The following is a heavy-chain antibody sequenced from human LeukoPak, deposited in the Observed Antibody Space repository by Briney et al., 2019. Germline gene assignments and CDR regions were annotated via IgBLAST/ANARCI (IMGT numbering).Heavy chain of an antibody. J-gene: IGHJ4*02. CDR3: AKRGHYSINWYHYFDY. V-gene: IGHV3-30*18. CDR2: IASNGGSE. D-gene: IGHD6-13*01. CDR1: GFTFTTYG. Sequence: GGSLRLSCAASGFTFTTYGLHWVRQAPGEGLEWVAAIASNGGSEYYADSVKGRFTISRDNSKNTLFLQMNSLRPDDTAVYYCAKRGHYSINWYHYFDYWGQGTLVTVSS.